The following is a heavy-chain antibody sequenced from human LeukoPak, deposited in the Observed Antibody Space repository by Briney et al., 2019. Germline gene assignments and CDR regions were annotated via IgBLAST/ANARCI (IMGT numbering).Heavy chain of an antibody. J-gene: IGHJ4*02. CDR3: ARECSSTSCIFDN. D-gene: IGHD2-2*01. V-gene: IGHV4-39*07. Sequence: SETLSLTCTVSGGSISRTSYYWGWIRQPPGKGLEWIGSSYSSGSTYYNPSLKSRVTISVDTSKNQISLKLNSVTAAADTAVYYCARECSSTSCIFDNWGQGTLVTVSS. CDR2: SYSSGST. CDR1: GGSISRTSYY.